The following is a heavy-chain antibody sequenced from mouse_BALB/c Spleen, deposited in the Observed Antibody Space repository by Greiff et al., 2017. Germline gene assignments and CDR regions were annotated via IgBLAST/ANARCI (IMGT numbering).Heavy chain of an antibody. CDR3: ARADYRYDVPDY. J-gene: IGHJ2*01. CDR1: GYTFTSYN. V-gene: IGHV1-12*01. Sequence: LQQSGAELVKPGASVKMSCKASGYTFTSYNIHWVKQTPGQGLEWIGAIYPGNGDTSYNQKFKGKATLTADKSSSTAYMQLSSLTSEDSAVYYCARADYRYDVPDYWGQGTTLTVSS. CDR2: IYPGNGDT. D-gene: IGHD2-14*01.